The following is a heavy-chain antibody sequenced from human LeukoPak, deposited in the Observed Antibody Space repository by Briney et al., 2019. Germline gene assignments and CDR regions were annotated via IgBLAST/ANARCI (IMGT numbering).Heavy chain of an antibody. V-gene: IGHV3-30*02. J-gene: IGHJ6*03. CDR1: GFTFSSYE. Sequence: PGGSLRLSCAASGFTFSSYEMNWVRQAPGKGLEWVAFIRYDGSTKHYAGSVKGRFTISRDNSKNTLYLQMNSLRAEDTAVYYCAKGEGWHQPYYYYMDVWGKGTTVTISS. CDR2: IRYDGSTK. D-gene: IGHD2-2*01. CDR3: AKGEGWHQPYYYYMDV.